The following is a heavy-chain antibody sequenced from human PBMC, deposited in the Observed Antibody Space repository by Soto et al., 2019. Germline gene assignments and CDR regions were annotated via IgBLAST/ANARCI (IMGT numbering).Heavy chain of an antibody. Sequence: SETLSLTCNVSCGTLANGNYHWSWIRQPPGKGLEWIGYIYHFGTTNYNPSLSSRVTMSLDMSKNQFSLKMTSVTAADTAVYYCARQQMRQPFRFDYWGQGTLVTVSS. D-gene: IGHD6-13*01. CDR2: IYHFGTT. CDR1: CGTLANGNYH. CDR3: ARQQMRQPFRFDY. J-gene: IGHJ4*02. V-gene: IGHV4-61*01.